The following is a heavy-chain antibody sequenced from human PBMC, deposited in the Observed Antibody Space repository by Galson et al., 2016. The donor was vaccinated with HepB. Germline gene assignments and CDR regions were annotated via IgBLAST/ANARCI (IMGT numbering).Heavy chain of an antibody. CDR2: ISGSGGST. Sequence: SLRLSCAASGFTFSSYAMSWVRQAPGEGLEWVSAISGSGGSTYYADSVKGRFTISRDNSKNTLYLQMNSLRAEDTAVYYCAKEGRDILTGYYNGDAFDIWGQGTMVTVSS. CDR3: AKEGRDILTGYYNGDAFDI. J-gene: IGHJ3*02. CDR1: GFTFSSYA. D-gene: IGHD3-9*01. V-gene: IGHV3-23*01.